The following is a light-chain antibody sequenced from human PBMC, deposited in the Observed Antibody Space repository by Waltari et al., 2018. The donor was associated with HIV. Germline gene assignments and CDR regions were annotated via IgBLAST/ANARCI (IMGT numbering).Light chain of an antibody. J-gene: IGKJ1*01. Sequence: IVMRQPPNSLAVSLGERATINCKSSQSVLYRSNNKEYLAWYQQKPGQPPKLLIYWASTRESGVPDRFSGSGSGTDFTLTISSLLAEDVAVYYCQQYYSTPWTFGQGTRVEIK. CDR3: QQYYSTPWT. CDR2: WAS. V-gene: IGKV4-1*01. CDR1: QSVLYRSNNKEY.